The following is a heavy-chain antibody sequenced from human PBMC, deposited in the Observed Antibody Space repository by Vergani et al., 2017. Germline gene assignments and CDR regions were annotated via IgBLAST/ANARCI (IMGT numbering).Heavy chain of an antibody. J-gene: IGHJ4*02. D-gene: IGHD4-17*01. Sequence: HLLESGGGLVQPGGSLRLSCAASGFPFSSYALTWVRQAPGKGLEWVSTISRSGFNTYYADSVKGRFTVSRDNSKNTLFLQMNSLRAGDTAVYYCANDVLGDGSDLDSWGPGTLVTVSS. CDR1: GFPFSSYA. V-gene: IGHV3-23*01. CDR3: ANDVLGDGSDLDS. CDR2: ISRSGFNT.